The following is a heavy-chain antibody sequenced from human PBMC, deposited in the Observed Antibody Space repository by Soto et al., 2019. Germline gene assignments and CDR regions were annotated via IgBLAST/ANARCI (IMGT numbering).Heavy chain of an antibody. CDR1: GSNXTSYG. J-gene: IGHJ4*02. D-gene: IGHD1-26*01. CDR2: IIGYNGDT. CDR3: ATSHWPPDYIEGFDF. Sequence: SXKVSIEATGSNXTSYGMNLVRQAPGQGLEWVGWIIGYNGDTKYAQKFQGGVTITTHTSTETAYMALRRLRSEDTTVYYSATSHWPPDYIEGFDFWGQETLVPVSS. V-gene: IGHV1-18*04.